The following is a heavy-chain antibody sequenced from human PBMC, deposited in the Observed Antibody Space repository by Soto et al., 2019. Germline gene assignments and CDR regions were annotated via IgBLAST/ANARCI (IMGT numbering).Heavy chain of an antibody. CDR2: ISSSGSYT. CDR3: ASTWSGYYYFDS. D-gene: IGHD3-3*01. J-gene: IGHJ4*02. Sequence: QVQLVESGGGLVKPGGSLRLSCEASGFTFSDYYMSWIRQAPGKGLEWVSYISSSGSYTKYADSVKGRFTVSRDNAKNSLYLQMNSLRAEDTAVYYCASTWSGYYYFDSWGQGTLVTVSS. V-gene: IGHV3-11*06. CDR1: GFTFSDYY.